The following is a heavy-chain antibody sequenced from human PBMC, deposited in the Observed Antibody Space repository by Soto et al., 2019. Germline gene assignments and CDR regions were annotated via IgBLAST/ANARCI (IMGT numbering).Heavy chain of an antibody. J-gene: IGHJ4*02. Sequence: QVQLVQSGAEVKKPGASVKVSCKASGFTLTSYRISWVRQAPGQGLEWMGWISAYNGNRNYAQNLQGRVTMTTDTSTSTASTELRSLRSDDTAVYSCARDTPPIDYWGQGTLVTVSS. CDR2: ISAYNGNR. CDR1: GFTLTSYR. CDR3: ARDTPPIDY. V-gene: IGHV1-18*01.